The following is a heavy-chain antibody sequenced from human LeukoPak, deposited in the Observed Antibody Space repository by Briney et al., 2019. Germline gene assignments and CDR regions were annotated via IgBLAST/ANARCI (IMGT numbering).Heavy chain of an antibody. CDR2: IYYSGST. V-gene: IGHV4-39*07. CDR1: GGSISSSSYY. J-gene: IGHJ4*02. Sequence: PSETLSLTCTVSGGSISSSSYYWGWIRQPPGKGLEWIGSIYYSGSTYYNPSLKSRVTISVDTSKNQFSLKLSSVTAADTAVYYCARGYRREAVAAPFLDYWGQGTLVTVSS. CDR3: ARGYRREAVAAPFLDY. D-gene: IGHD6-19*01.